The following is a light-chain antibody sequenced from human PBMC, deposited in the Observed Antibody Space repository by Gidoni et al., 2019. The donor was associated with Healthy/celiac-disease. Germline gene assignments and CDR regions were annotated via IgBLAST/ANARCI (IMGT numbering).Light chain of an antibody. CDR3: QQYGSSPLT. V-gene: IGKV3-20*01. CDR2: GAS. J-gene: IGKJ4*01. CDR1: QSVSSSS. Sequence: ELVLTQSPGTLSLSPGERATLSCRASQSVSSSSLAWYQQKPGQAPRLLIYGASSRATGSPDRFSGSGSGTDFTLTISRLEPEEFAVYYCQQYGSSPLTFGGGTKVEIK.